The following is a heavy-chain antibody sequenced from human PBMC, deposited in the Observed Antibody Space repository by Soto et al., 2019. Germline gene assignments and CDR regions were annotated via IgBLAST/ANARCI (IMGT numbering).Heavy chain of an antibody. CDR2: IKQDGSEK. D-gene: IGHD3-16*01. J-gene: IGHJ4*02. CDR3: AWDREGVLDY. Sequence: EVQLVESGGGLVQPGGSLRLSCAASGFTFSSYWMSWVRQAPGKGLEWVANIKQDGSEKYYVDSVKGRFTISRDNAKNSMYMHMNRLRVEDTAVYYCAWDREGVLDYWGQGTLVTVSS. V-gene: IGHV3-7*04. CDR1: GFTFSSYW.